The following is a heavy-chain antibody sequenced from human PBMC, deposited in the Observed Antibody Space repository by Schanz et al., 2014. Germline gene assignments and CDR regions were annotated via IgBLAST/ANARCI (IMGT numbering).Heavy chain of an antibody. CDR3: ARDERDLARSLFVF. CDR2: INNSGST. Sequence: QVQLQESGPGLVKPSGTLSLTCAVSGGFISSINWWSWVRQSPGTGLEWIGEINNSGSTNYNPSLKSRVTISLDKSKSKFSLALSAVTAADTAVYYCARDERDLARSLFVFWGQGTLVTVSS. D-gene: IGHD3-3*01. J-gene: IGHJ4*02. CDR1: GGFISSINW. V-gene: IGHV4-4*02.